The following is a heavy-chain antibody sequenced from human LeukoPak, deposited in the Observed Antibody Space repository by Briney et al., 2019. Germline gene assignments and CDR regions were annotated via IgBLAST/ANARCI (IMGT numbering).Heavy chain of an antibody. CDR3: AKTGGTYYGSDY. D-gene: IGHD1-26*01. CDR2: ISGSGSTT. Sequence: AGSLRLSRAASGFTFSTYVMSWVRQAPGKGLEWVSSISGSGSTTYYAHTVKGRFTISRDNSKNTLYLQMNSLRGEDTALYYCAKTGGTYYGSDYWGQGTLVTVSS. CDR1: GFTFSTYV. V-gene: IGHV3-23*01. J-gene: IGHJ4*02.